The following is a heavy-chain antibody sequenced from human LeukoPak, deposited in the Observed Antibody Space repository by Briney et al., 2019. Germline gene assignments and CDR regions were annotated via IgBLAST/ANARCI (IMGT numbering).Heavy chain of an antibody. Sequence: PGGSLRLSCAASGFTFSSYWMSWVRQAPGKGLAWVANIKQDGSEKYYVDSVKGRFTISRDNAKNSLYLQMNSLRAEDTAVYYCARVMEAVYYYYGMDVWGQGTTVTVSS. V-gene: IGHV3-7*03. CDR2: IKQDGSEK. CDR3: ARVMEAVYYYYGMDV. J-gene: IGHJ6*02. D-gene: IGHD6-19*01. CDR1: GFTFSSYW.